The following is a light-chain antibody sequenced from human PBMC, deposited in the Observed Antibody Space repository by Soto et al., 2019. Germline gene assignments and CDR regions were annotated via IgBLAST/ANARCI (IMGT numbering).Light chain of an antibody. CDR1: QSISSSY. Sequence: EIVLTQSPGTLSLSPGERATLSCRASQSISSSYLAIAWYQQKPGQPPRLLIYGASSRATGIPDRFSGSGAATDFTLTISRLEPEEFAVYECQQHDTAPWTFGQGTRVEIK. V-gene: IGKV3-20*01. CDR2: GAS. CDR3: QQHDTAPWT. J-gene: IGKJ1*01.